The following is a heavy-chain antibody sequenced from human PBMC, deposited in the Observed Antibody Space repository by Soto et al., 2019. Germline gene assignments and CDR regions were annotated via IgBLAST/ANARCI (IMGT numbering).Heavy chain of an antibody. CDR2: IYYSGST. Sequence: QVQLQESGPGLVKPSETLSLTCTVSGGSISSYYWSWIRQPPGKGLEWIGYIYYSGSTNYNPSLKSRVTISVDTSKNQFSLKLSSVTAADTAVYYCARVGIVGTPLGAFDIWGQGTMVTVSS. D-gene: IGHD1-26*01. CDR3: ARVGIVGTPLGAFDI. J-gene: IGHJ3*02. CDR1: GGSISSYY. V-gene: IGHV4-59*01.